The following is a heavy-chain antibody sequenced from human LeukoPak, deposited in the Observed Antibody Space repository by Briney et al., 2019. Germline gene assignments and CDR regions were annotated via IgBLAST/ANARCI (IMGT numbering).Heavy chain of an antibody. V-gene: IGHV3-21*01. CDR1: GFTFNSYA. CDR3: AREQVTTFDY. D-gene: IGHD4-11*01. J-gene: IGHJ4*02. Sequence: GGSLRLSCAASGFTFNSYAMSWVRQAPGKGLEWVSAISGSSSYIYYADSVKGRFTISRDNAKNSLYLQMNSLRAEDTAVYYCAREQVTTFDYWGQGTLVTVSS. CDR2: ISGSSSYI.